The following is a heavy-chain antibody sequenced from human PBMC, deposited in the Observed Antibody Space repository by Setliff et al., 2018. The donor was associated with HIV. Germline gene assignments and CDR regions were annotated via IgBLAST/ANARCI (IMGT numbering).Heavy chain of an antibody. CDR1: GGTFSSYA. V-gene: IGHV1-69*13. J-gene: IGHJ6*03. D-gene: IGHD3-10*01. Sequence: SVKVSCKASGGTFSSYAISWVRQAPGQGLEWMGGIIPIFGTANYAQKFLGRVTITADESTNTAYMELNSLRSEDTAVYYCALRGGHYYYYMDVWGKGTTVTVSS. CDR3: ALRGGHYYYYMDV. CDR2: IIPIFGTA.